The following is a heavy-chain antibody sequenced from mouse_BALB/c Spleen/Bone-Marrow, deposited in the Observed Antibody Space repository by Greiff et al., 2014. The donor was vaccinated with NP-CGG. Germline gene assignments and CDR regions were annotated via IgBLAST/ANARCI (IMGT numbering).Heavy chain of an antibody. J-gene: IGHJ2*01. CDR2: INPYNDGT. CDR3: EREGVDYFDY. CDR1: GYTFTSYV. V-gene: IGHV1-14*01. Sequence: EVQLQQSGPELVKPGASVKMSCKASGYTFTSYVMHWVKQKPGQGLEWIGYINPYNDGTKYNEKFKGKATLTSDKSSSTAYMELSSQASEDSAVYYGEREGVDYFDYWGQGTTLTVSS.